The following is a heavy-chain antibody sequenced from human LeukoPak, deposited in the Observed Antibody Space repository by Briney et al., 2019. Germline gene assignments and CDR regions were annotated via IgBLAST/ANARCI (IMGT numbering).Heavy chain of an antibody. CDR3: ARGLDGYYDSSGYYRDAFDI. J-gene: IGHJ3*02. Sequence: SETLSLTCTVSGVSISSYYWSWIRQPPGKGLKWIGYIYYSGSTNYNPSLKSRVTMSVDTSKNQFSLKLSSVTAADTAVYYCARGLDGYYDSSGYYRDAFDIWGQGTMVTVSS. V-gene: IGHV4-59*12. CDR1: GVSISSYY. CDR2: IYYSGST. D-gene: IGHD3-22*01.